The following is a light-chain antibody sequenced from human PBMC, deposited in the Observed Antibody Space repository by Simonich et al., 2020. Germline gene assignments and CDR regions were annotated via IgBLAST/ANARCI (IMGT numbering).Light chain of an antibody. J-gene: IGLJ2*01. CDR3: SSYTSSSTLV. Sequence: QSALTQPTSVSGSPGQSITISCTGTSSYVGGYNYVSWYQQHPAKAPKLMIDDVSRRPSCVSKSFYGSKSGNTASLTISGLPDEDEADYYGSSYTSSSTLVFGGGTKLTVL. V-gene: IGLV2-14*01. CDR2: DVS. CDR1: SSYVGGYNY.